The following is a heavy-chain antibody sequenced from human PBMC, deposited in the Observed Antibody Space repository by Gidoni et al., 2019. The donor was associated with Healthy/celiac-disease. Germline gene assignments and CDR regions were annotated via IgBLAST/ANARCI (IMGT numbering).Heavy chain of an antibody. CDR3: ARALGWGWFDP. D-gene: IGHD2-21*01. CDR2: ISSSSSYI. V-gene: IGHV3-21*01. CDR1: GFTSSSYS. J-gene: IGHJ5*02. Sequence: EVQLVESGGGLVKPGGSLRLSCAASGFTSSSYSMNWVRQAPGKGLEWVSSISSSSSYIYYADSVKGRFTISRDNAKNSLYLQMNSLRAEDTAVYYCARALGWGWFDPWGQGTLVTVSS.